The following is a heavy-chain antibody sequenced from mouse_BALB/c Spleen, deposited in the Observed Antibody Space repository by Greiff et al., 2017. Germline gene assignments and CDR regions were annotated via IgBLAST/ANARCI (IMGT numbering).Heavy chain of an antibody. CDR2: IYPGSGST. Sequence: LQQPGSELVRPGASVKLSCKASGYTFTSYWMHWVKQRHGQGLEWIGNIYPGSGSTNYDEKFKSKGTLTVDTSSSTAYMHLSSLTSEDSAVYYCTREAGGYSYYFDYWGQGTTLTVSS. V-gene: IGHV1S22*01. CDR1: GYTFTSYW. CDR3: TREAGGYSYYFDY. D-gene: IGHD2-3*01. J-gene: IGHJ2*01.